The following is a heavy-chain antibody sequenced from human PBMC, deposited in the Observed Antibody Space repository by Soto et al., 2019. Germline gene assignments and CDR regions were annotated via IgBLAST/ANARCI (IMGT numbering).Heavy chain of an antibody. CDR2: IHGGTGNT. J-gene: IGHJ4*02. D-gene: IGHD6-19*01. CDR1: GYPFINFA. V-gene: IGHV1-3*01. CDR3: ASGPPTGSSGLFYFDS. Sequence: QVQLVQSGAEVKKPGASVKVSCKASGYPFINFAIHWVRQAPGQRLEWMGWIHGGTGNTKYSEKFQDRVTITRDTSASIVYMELSRLRSDDTAVYYCASGPPTGSSGLFYFDSWGQGPLVTVSS.